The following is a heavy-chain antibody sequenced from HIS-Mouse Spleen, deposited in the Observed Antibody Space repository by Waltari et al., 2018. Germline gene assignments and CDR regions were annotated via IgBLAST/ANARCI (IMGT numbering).Heavy chain of an antibody. CDR2: ISSSSSTI. V-gene: IGHV3-48*01. J-gene: IGHJ3*02. D-gene: IGHD5-18*01. CDR1: GFTFSSYS. Sequence: EVQLVESGGGLVQPGGSLRLSCAASGFTFSSYSMNWFRQAQGKGLEWVSYISSSSSTIYYADSVKGRFTISRDNAKNSLYLQMNSLRAEDTAVYYCAREVEMATADAFDIWGQGTMVTVSS. CDR3: AREVEMATADAFDI.